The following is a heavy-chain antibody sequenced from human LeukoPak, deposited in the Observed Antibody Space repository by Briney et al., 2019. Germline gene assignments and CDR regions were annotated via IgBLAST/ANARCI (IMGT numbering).Heavy chain of an antibody. CDR3: ARDPYDSSGYHLFDY. D-gene: IGHD3-22*01. Sequence: GGPLRLSCAASGFTFSSYAMHWVRQAPGKGLEWVAVISYDGSNKYYADSVKGRFTISRDNSKNTLYLQMNSLRAEDTAVYYCARDPYDSSGYHLFDYWGQGTLVTVSS. J-gene: IGHJ4*02. V-gene: IGHV3-30-3*01. CDR2: ISYDGSNK. CDR1: GFTFSSYA.